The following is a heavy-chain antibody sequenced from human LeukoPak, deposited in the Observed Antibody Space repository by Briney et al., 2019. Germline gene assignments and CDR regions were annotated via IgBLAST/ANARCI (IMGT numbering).Heavy chain of an antibody. CDR1: GGSISSYY. D-gene: IGHD3-10*01. V-gene: IGHV4-59*12. CDR2: IYYSGST. J-gene: IGHJ5*02. CDR3: ARDVLYYYGSGSPPGWFDP. Sequence: PSETLSLTCTVSGGSISSYYWSWIRQPPGKGLEWIGYIYYSGSTNYNPSLKSRVTISVDTSKNQFSLKLSSVTAADTAVYYCARDVLYYYGSGSPPGWFDPWGQGTLVTVSS.